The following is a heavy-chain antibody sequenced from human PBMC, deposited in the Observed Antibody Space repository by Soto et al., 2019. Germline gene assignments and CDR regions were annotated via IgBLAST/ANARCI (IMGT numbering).Heavy chain of an antibody. CDR3: ARGGVSTRTFDY. CDR1: GYNFGGYW. D-gene: IGHD3-3*01. J-gene: IGHJ4*02. Sequence: PVESLKMSCKGSGYNFGGYWIPWCLEMAVEVLELMGIIYPSDSDTRYRPSFQGQVTISADKSISSAYLQWISLRASDTAMYYCARGGVSTRTFDYWGQGTPVTVSS. CDR2: IYPSDSDT. V-gene: IGHV5-51*01.